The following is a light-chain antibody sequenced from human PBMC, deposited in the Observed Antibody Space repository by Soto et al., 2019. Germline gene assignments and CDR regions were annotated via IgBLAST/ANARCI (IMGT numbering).Light chain of an antibody. CDR2: GAS. V-gene: IGKV3-20*01. Sequence: IVLTQSPATLSVSPGERATLSCRASQSVSSNLAWYQQKPGQAPRLLIYGASSRATGIPDRFSGSGSATDFTLTISRLEPEDFALYYCQHYGRSPITFGQGTRLEIK. J-gene: IGKJ5*01. CDR1: QSVSSN. CDR3: QHYGRSPIT.